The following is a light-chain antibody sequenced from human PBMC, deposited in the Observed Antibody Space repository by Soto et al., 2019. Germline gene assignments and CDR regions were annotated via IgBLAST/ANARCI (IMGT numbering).Light chain of an antibody. Sequence: EIVLKQSPGTLSVSPGERATLSCRASQSVSSYLAWYQQKPGQAPRLLIYDASNRATGIPARFSGSGSGTDFTLTINSLEPEDSAVYYCQQRSNWPSITFGQGTRLEIK. V-gene: IGKV3-11*01. CDR1: QSVSSY. CDR3: QQRSNWPSIT. CDR2: DAS. J-gene: IGKJ5*01.